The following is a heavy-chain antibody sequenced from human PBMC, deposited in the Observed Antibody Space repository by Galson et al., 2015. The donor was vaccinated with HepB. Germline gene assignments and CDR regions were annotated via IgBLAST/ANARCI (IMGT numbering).Heavy chain of an antibody. CDR3: AKQPADYGDQQRNWKTVGASYVDY. J-gene: IGHJ4*02. D-gene: IGHD4-17*01. CDR2: ISGSGGST. V-gene: IGHV3-23*01. Sequence: SLRLSCAASGFTFSSYAMSWVRQAPGKGLEWVSAISGSGGSTYYADSVKGRFTISRDNSKNTLYLQMNSLRAEDTAVYYCAKQPADYGDQQRNWKTVGASYVDYWGQGTLVTVSS. CDR1: GFTFSSYA.